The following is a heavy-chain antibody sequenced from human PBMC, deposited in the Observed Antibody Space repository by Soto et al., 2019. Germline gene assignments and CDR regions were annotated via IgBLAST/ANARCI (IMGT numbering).Heavy chain of an antibody. Sequence: QSXGSLRLSCAASGFTFSSYAMSWVRQAPGKGLEWVSAISGSGGSTYYADSVKGRFTISRDNSKNTLYLQMNSLRAEDTAVYYCAKLVGTKYYDILTGYYNIWGQGTLVTVSS. V-gene: IGHV3-23*01. J-gene: IGHJ4*02. CDR1: GFTFSSYA. CDR3: AKLVGTKYYDILTGYYNI. CDR2: ISGSGGST. D-gene: IGHD3-9*01.